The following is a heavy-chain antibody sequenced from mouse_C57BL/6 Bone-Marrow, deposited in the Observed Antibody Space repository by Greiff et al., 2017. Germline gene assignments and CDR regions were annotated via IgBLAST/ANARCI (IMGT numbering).Heavy chain of an antibody. J-gene: IGHJ4*01. V-gene: IGHV5-16*01. CDR2: INYDGSST. Sequence: DVMLVESEGGLVQPGSSMKLSCTASGFTFSDYYMAWVRQVPEKGLEWVANINYDGSSTYYLDSLKSRFIISRDNAKNILYLQMSSLKSEDTDTYYCEREAHYYGSSIRYAMDYWGQGTSVTVSS. CDR3: EREAHYYGSSIRYAMDY. D-gene: IGHD1-1*01. CDR1: GFTFSDYY.